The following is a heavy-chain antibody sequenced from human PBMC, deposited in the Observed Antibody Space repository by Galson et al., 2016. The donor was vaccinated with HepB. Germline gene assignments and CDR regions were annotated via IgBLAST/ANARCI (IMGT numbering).Heavy chain of an antibody. CDR2: ISNDESEK. D-gene: IGHD1-26*01. CDR1: GFTFRSYA. J-gene: IGHJ4*02. V-gene: IGHV3-30*04. CDR3: TKDVGPIFYDY. Sequence: SLRLSCAASGFTFRSYALHWVRQAPGQGLEWVALISNDESEKYYADSVKGRFTISRDNSNNTLYLQMNSLRAEDTAVYLCTKDVGPIFYDYWGQGTLVTVSS.